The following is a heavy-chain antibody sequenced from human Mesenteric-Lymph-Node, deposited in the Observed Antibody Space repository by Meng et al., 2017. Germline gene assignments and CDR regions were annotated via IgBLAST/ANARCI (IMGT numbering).Heavy chain of an antibody. J-gene: IGHJ2*01. V-gene: IGHV4-30-4*01. CDR3: ARGQKGYFDL. CDR1: GGSISSNNYY. CDR2: IYNSGST. Sequence: HLPAPAPERVKPSPPLSLTCTVPGGSISSNNYYCSWIRQPPGKGLEWSGHIYNSGSTYYNPSLKSRITISVDTSKNQFSLKLSSVTAADTAVYYCARGQKGYFDLWGRGTLVTVSS.